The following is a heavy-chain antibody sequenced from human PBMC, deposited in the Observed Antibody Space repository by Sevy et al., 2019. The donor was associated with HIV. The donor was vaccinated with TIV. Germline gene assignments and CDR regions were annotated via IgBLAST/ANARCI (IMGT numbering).Heavy chain of an antibody. D-gene: IGHD3-16*01. J-gene: IGHJ6*02. Sequence: GGSLRLSCAASAFTFSSYWMTWVRQAPGKGLEWVANINQDGSEENYVDSVKGRFTIFRDNVKNSLFLQMNSLRAEDTAVYYCARTGSYADTYYYYYAMDVWGPGTTVTVSS. V-gene: IGHV3-7*01. CDR1: AFTFSSYW. CDR2: INQDGSEE. CDR3: ARTGSYADTYYYYYAMDV.